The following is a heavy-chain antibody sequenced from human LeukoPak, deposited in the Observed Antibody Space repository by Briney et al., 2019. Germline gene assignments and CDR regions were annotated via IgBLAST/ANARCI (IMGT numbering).Heavy chain of an antibody. D-gene: IGHD2-8*01. J-gene: IGHJ3*02. CDR3: ARSGQGVFDI. CDR1: GYRFNSYW. V-gene: IGHV5-51*01. CDR2: IYPADSET. Sequence: GESLKISCKGSGYRFNSYWIAWVRPMPGKGLEWMGIIYPADSETRLSPSFQGQVTISADKSLSTAYLQWSSLKASDTAIYYCARSGQGVFDIWGQGTMVTVSS.